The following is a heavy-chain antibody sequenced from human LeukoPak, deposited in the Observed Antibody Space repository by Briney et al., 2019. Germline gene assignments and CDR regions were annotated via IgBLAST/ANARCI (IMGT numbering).Heavy chain of an antibody. CDR1: GGSISSYY. D-gene: IGHD6-13*01. J-gene: IGHJ3*02. Sequence: SETLSLTCTVSGGSISSYYWSWIRQPPGKGLEWIGYIYYSGSTNYNPSLKSRVAISVDTSKNQFSLKLSSVTAADTVVYYCAREGQQLVPWGERDAFDIWGQGTMVTVSS. CDR3: AREGQQLVPWGERDAFDI. CDR2: IYYSGST. V-gene: IGHV4-59*01.